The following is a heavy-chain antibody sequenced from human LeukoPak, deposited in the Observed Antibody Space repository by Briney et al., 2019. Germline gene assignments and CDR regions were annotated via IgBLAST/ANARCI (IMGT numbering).Heavy chain of an antibody. CDR1: GFTFSSYS. D-gene: IGHD3-16*01. CDR2: IRSSSSYI. CDR3: AKNWGGPIKDP. Sequence: GGSLRLSCAASGFTFSSYSMNWVRQAPGKGLEWVSSIRSSSSYIYYADSVKGRFTISRDNSKNTLYLQMNSLRAEDTAVYYCAKNWGGPIKDPWGQGTLVTVSS. V-gene: IGHV3-21*01. J-gene: IGHJ5*02.